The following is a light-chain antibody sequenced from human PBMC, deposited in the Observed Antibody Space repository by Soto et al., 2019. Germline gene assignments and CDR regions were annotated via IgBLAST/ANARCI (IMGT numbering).Light chain of an antibody. J-gene: IGKJ1*01. Sequence: DIQMTQSPSSLSASVGDRVTITCRASQGISTWLAWYQQKPGKAPKLLIYKASTLKSGVPSRFSGSGSGTDFTLTISCLQSEDFATYYCQQYYSYPLTFGQGTKVDIK. CDR1: QGISTW. CDR2: KAS. V-gene: IGKV1-5*03. CDR3: QQYYSYPLT.